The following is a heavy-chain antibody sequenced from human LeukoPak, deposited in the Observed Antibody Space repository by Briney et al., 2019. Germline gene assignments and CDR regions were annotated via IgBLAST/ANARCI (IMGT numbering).Heavy chain of an antibody. V-gene: IGHV4-34*01. CDR1: GGSFSGYY. Sequence: PSETLSLTCAVYGGSFSGYYWSWIRQPPGKGLEWIGEINHSGSTNYNPSLKSRVTISVDTSKNQFSLKLSSVTAADTAVYYCARHTFGNGFDYWGQGTLVTVSS. J-gene: IGHJ4*02. CDR3: ARHTFGNGFDY. CDR2: INHSGST. D-gene: IGHD3-16*01.